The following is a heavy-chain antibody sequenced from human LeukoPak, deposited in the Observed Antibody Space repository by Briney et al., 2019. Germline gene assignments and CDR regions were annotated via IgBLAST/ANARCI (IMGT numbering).Heavy chain of an antibody. CDR2: INPSGGST. Sequence: ASLKVSCKASGYTFTRYYMHWARQAPGEGLEWMGIINPSGGSTSYAQKFQGRVTMTRDMSTSTVYVELSSLRSEDTAVYYCARAGRDWFDPWGQGTLVTVSS. CDR3: ARAGRDWFDP. J-gene: IGHJ5*02. D-gene: IGHD1-14*01. CDR1: GYTFTRYY. V-gene: IGHV1-46*01.